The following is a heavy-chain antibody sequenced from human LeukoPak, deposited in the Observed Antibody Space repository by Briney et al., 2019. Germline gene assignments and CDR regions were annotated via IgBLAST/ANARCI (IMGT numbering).Heavy chain of an antibody. CDR2: INHSGST. V-gene: IGHV4-34*01. CDR3: ARGRYLTTGGGAAAGFLDY. D-gene: IGHD6-13*01. CDR1: GFTFSSHG. Sequence: GSLRLSCAASGFTFSSHGMNWIRQPPGKGLEWIGEINHSGSTNYNPSLKSRVTISVDTSQKQFSLRLSSVTAADTAVYYCARGRYLTTGGGAAAGFLDYWGQGTLVTVSS. J-gene: IGHJ4*02.